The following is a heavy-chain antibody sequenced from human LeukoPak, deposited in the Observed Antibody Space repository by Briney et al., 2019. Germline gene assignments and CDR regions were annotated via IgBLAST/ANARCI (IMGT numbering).Heavy chain of an antibody. J-gene: IGHJ4*02. Sequence: ASVKVSCRASGYTFTSYYMHWVRQAPGQGLEWMGIINPSGGSTSYAQKFQGRVTMTRDTSTSTVYMELSSLRSEDTAVYYCARSYDSSGYYAGYWFDYWGQGTLVTVSS. V-gene: IGHV1-46*01. CDR3: ARSYDSSGYYAGYWFDY. D-gene: IGHD3-22*01. CDR2: INPSGGST. CDR1: GYTFTSYY.